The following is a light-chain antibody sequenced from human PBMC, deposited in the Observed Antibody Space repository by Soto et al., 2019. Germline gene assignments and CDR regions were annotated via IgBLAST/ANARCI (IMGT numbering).Light chain of an antibody. J-gene: IGLJ2*01. CDR1: SSDVGGYNY. CDR3: CSSAGSYTVV. CDR2: DVS. V-gene: IGLV2-11*01. Sequence: QSALTQPRSVSGSPGQSVTISCTGTSSDVGGYNYVSWYQQHPGKAPKLMMYDVSKRPSGVPDRFSGSKSGNTASLTISGRQAEDEADDYCCSSAGSYTVVFGGGTKLTVL.